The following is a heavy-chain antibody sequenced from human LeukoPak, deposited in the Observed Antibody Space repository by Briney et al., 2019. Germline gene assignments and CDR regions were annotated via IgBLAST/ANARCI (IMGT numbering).Heavy chain of an antibody. CDR3: AELGITMIGGV. CDR1: GFTFSSYA. V-gene: IGHV3-23*01. CDR2: ISGSGGST. Sequence: GGSLRLSCAASGFTFSSYAVNWVRHAPGKGLEWVSIISGSGGSTYYADSVKGRFTISRHNAKNSLYLQMNSLRAEETAVYYCAELGITMIGGVWGKGTTVTISS. D-gene: IGHD3-10*02. J-gene: IGHJ6*04.